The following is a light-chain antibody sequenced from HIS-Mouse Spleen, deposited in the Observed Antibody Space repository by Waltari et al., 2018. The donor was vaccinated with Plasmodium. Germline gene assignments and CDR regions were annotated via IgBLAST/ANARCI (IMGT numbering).Light chain of an antibody. V-gene: IGKV3-15*01. J-gene: IGKJ2*01. CDR1: QSVSSN. Sequence: EIVMTQSPHTLSVSPGERATLSCRASQSVSSNLAWYQQKPGPAPSLLIYGASTRATGIPARFSGSGSGTEFTLTISSLQSEDFAVYYCQQYNNWPPYTFGQGTKLEIK. CDR2: GAS. CDR3: QQYNNWPPYT.